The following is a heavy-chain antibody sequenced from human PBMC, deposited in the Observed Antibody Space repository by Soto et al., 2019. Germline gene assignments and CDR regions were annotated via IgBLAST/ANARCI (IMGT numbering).Heavy chain of an antibody. CDR3: AHRGYGDYPRDNWFDP. V-gene: IGHV2-5*01. J-gene: IGHJ5*02. D-gene: IGHD4-17*01. CDR1: GFSLSTGGVG. Sequence: QITLKEPGPTLVKPTQTLTLTCAFSGFSLSTGGVGVGWIRQPPGKALEWLALTYWNDDSRYSPSLKSRLTITKDTSKNQVVLTMTNMDPVDTATYYCAHRGYGDYPRDNWFDPWGQGTLVTVSS. CDR2: TYWNDDS.